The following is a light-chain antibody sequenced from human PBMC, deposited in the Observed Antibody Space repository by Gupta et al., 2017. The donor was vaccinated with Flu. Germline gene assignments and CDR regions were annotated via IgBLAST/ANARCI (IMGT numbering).Light chain of an antibody. CDR1: QSVSSSY. Sequence: EIVLTQSPGTLSLSPGERATLSCRASQSVSSSYLAWYQQKPGQAPRLLIYGASSRATGIPDRFSGSGSGSEFTLSIIRREPEDIAVYYCRRECSSPGTFGEGTKVEIK. J-gene: IGKJ1*01. CDR2: GAS. CDR3: RRECSSPGT. V-gene: IGKV3-20*01.